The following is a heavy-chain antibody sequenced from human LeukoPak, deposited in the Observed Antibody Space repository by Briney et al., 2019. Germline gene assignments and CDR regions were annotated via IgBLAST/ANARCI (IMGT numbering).Heavy chain of an antibody. Sequence: GASVKVSCKASGGTFSSYAISWVRQAPGQGLEWMGGIIPIFGTANYAQKFQDRVTITADESTSTAYMELSSLRSEDTAVYYCARDRRVCGSYRLAPFNAFDIWGQGTMVTVSS. CDR1: GGTFSSYA. CDR3: ARDRRVCGSYRLAPFNAFDI. V-gene: IGHV1-69*13. J-gene: IGHJ3*02. CDR2: IIPIFGTA. D-gene: IGHD3-16*02.